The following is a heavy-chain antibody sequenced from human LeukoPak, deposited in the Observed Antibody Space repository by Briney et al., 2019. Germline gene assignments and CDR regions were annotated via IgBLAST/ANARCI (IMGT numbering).Heavy chain of an antibody. CDR1: EFPFSNYA. D-gene: IGHD6-25*01. J-gene: IGHJ4*02. CDR2: ITDSGGST. CDR3: AKSLAARWVIDY. V-gene: IGHV3-23*01. Sequence: GGPWSSSCAASEFPFSNYAMNWARQAPGKGLERVSGITDSGGSTYYADSVKGRFTSSRDNSENTLYLQMSTLRAEDTAIYFCAKSLAARWVIDYWGQGTLVIVSS.